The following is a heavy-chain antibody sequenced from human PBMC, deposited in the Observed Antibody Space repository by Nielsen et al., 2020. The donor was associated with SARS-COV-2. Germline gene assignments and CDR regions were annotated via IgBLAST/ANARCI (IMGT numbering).Heavy chain of an antibody. Sequence: GGSLRLSCAASGFTFSSYSMNWVRQAPGKGLEWVSYISSSSSTIYYADSVKGRFTISRDNAKNSLYLQMNSLRDEDTAVYYCARDQTGIAAAGTFVFLDYWGQGTLVTVSS. D-gene: IGHD6-13*01. CDR1: GFTFSSYS. CDR2: ISSSSSTI. CDR3: ARDQTGIAAAGTFVFLDY. V-gene: IGHV3-48*02. J-gene: IGHJ4*02.